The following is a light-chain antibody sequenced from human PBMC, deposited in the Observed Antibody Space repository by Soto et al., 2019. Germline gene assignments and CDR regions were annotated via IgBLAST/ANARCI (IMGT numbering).Light chain of an antibody. J-gene: IGKJ1*01. V-gene: IGKV1-5*03. CDR2: KAS. Sequence: DIQMTQCPSTLSASVGDRVTITCRASQSISSWLAWYQQKPGKAPKLLIYKASSLESGVPSRFSGSRSGTEFTLTISSLQPDDFATYFCQQYNSYSLTFGQGTKVDIK. CDR1: QSISSW. CDR3: QQYNSYSLT.